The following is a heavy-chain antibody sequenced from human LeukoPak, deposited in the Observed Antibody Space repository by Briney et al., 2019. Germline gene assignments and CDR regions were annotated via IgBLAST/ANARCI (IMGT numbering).Heavy chain of an antibody. D-gene: IGHD6-13*01. CDR3: AKAGGIAAAGVY. V-gene: IGHV3-30*18. CDR1: GFTFSSYS. Sequence: GGSLRLSCAASGFTFSSYSMNWVRQAPGKGLEWVAVISYDGSNKYYADSVKGRFTISRDNSKNTLYLQMNSLRAEDTAVYYCAKAGGIAAAGVYWGQGTLVTVSS. CDR2: ISYDGSNK. J-gene: IGHJ4*02.